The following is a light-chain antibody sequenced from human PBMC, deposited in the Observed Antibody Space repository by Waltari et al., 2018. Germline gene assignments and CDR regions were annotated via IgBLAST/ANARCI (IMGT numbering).Light chain of an antibody. CDR2: GAS. CDR1: QSVSRS. J-gene: IGKJ1*01. Sequence: EILLTQSPGTLSLSPGDRDTLSCRASQSVSRSLAWYQQKPGQAPRLLIYGASSRATGIPDRFSGGGSGTDFSLTISRLEPEDFAVYYCQHYVRLPVTFGQGTKVEIK. CDR3: QHYVRLPVT. V-gene: IGKV3-20*01.